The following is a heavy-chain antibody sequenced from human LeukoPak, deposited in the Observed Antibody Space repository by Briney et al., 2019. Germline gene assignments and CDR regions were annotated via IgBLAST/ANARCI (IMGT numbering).Heavy chain of an antibody. V-gene: IGHV4-61*01. CDR1: GASFSSSTYS. D-gene: IGHD3-10*01. CDR2: IYYSGST. CDR3: ASDYGSGSYRFDY. Sequence: SETLSLTCAVSGASFSSSTYSWSWIRQPPGKGLEWIAYIYYSGSTTYNPSLKSRVTISLDTSKNQFSLKLSSVTAADTAVYYCASDYGSGSYRFDYWGQGTLVTVSS. J-gene: IGHJ4*02.